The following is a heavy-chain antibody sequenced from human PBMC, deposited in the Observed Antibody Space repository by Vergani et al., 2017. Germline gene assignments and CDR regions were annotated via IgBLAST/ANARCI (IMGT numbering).Heavy chain of an antibody. CDR1: GYIFSNFW. CDR3: ARLPYGDYDLVPFDY. D-gene: IGHD4-17*01. J-gene: IGHJ4*02. Sequence: EKQLVQSGSETKKPGESLKISCQAFGYIFSNFWIGWVRQRPGRGLEWMGIIYPGDSDTRYSPSFQGHVTISADKSISTAYLQWSSLKASDTAMYYCARLPYGDYDLVPFDYWGQGTLVTVSS. V-gene: IGHV5-51*01. CDR2: IYPGDSDT.